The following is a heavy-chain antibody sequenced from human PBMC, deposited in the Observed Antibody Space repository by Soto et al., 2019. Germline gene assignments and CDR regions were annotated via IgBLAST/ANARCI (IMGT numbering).Heavy chain of an antibody. D-gene: IGHD4-4*01. CDR2: IIPMFGTP. CDR1: GGSFSNYA. J-gene: IGHJ6*02. V-gene: IGHV1-69*13. Sequence: SVKVSCKASGGSFSNYAFSWVRQAPGQGLEWMGAIIPMFGTPNYAQMFQGRVTITADESTNTAYMEVSSLRSDDSAVYFCARGSTVTRYYFYGMDVLGQGPTVTVSS. CDR3: ARGSTVTRYYFYGMDV.